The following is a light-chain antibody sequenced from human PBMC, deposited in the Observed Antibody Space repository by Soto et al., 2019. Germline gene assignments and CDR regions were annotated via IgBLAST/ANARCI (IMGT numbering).Light chain of an antibody. CDR1: QGISSY. V-gene: IGKV1-9*01. CDR3: QPLDSYST. Sequence: DIQLTQSPSFLSASVGDRVTITCRASQGISSYLAWYQQKPGKAPKLLIYAASTLQSGVPSRFSGSGSGTEFTLTISSPQPEAFATYYCQPLDSYSTFGQGTRLEIK. J-gene: IGKJ5*01. CDR2: AAS.